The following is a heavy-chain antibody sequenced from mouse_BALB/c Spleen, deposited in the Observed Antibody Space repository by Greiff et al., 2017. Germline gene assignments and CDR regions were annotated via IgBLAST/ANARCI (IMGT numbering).Heavy chain of an antibody. CDR3: TRGRGYDDAMDY. CDR2: INPSNGGT. J-gene: IGHJ4*01. V-gene: IGHV1S81*02. Sequence: QVQLKQSGAELVKPGASVKLSCKASGYTFTSYYMYWVKQRPGQGLEWIGEINPSNGGTNFNEKFKSKATLTVDKSSSTAYMQLSSLTSEDSAVYYCTRGRGYDDAMDYWGQGTSVTVSS. D-gene: IGHD2-14*01. CDR1: GYTFTSYY.